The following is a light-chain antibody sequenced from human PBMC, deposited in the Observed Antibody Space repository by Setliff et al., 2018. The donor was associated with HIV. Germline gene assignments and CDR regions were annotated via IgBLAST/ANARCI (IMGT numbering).Light chain of an antibody. Sequence: QSALAQPASVSGSPGQSITISCTGTSSDVGDYNYASWYQQHPGKAPKLMISDVSNRPSGVSNRFSGSKSGNAASLTISGLQAEDEADYYCSSYTSSTPLYVFGTGTKVTVL. J-gene: IGLJ1*01. CDR2: DVS. CDR3: SSYTSSTPLYV. V-gene: IGLV2-14*03. CDR1: SSDVGDYNY.